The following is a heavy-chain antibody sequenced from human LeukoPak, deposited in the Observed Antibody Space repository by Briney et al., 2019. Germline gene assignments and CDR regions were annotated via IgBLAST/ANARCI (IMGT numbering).Heavy chain of an antibody. Sequence: PGGSLRLSCAASGFTFSTYSMNWVRQAPGKGLEWVSYISSSSSTIYYADSVKGRFTISRDNAKNSLYLQMNSLRAEDTAVYYCARGSTYYDSSRQVPFDYWGQGTLVTVSS. CDR2: ISSSSSTI. D-gene: IGHD3-22*01. J-gene: IGHJ4*02. CDR1: GFTFSTYS. V-gene: IGHV3-48*01. CDR3: ARGSTYYDSSRQVPFDY.